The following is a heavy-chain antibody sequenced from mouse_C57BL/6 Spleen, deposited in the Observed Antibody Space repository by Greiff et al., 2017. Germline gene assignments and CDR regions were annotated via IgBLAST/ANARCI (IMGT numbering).Heavy chain of an antibody. CDR3: AIGDYYGLDY. D-gene: IGHD1-1*01. CDR1: GFSLTSYG. V-gene: IGHV2-2*01. Sequence: VQRVESGPGLVQPSQSLSITCTVSGFSLTSYGVHWVRQSPGKGLEWLGLIWSGASTDYNAAFISRLSISKDNSKSQVFFKMNSLQADDTAIYYCAIGDYYGLDYWGQGTTLTVSS. CDR2: IWSGAST. J-gene: IGHJ2*01.